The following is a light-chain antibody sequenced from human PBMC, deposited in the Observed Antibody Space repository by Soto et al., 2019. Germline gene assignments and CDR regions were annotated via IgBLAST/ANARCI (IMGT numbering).Light chain of an antibody. J-gene: IGKJ2*02. V-gene: IGKV3-15*01. CDR2: GAS. CDR1: ESVSSN. CDR3: QQRGKWRST. Sequence: EVVMAQSPATLSVSPGERATLSCRASESVSSNLAWYQQRPGQAPRLVIYGASTRATGIPARFSGGGSGTEFTLTISSLQSEEFAVYYCQQRGKWRSTFGPGTKVEMK.